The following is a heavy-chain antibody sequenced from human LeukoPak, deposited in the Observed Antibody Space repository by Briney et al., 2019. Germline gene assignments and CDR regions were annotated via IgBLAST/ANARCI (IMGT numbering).Heavy chain of an antibody. V-gene: IGHV3-66*01. CDR1: GFTVSSNY. D-gene: IGHD5-18*01. J-gene: IGHJ6*02. CDR3: ARERLWRYYYYGMDV. Sequence: PGGSLRLSCAASGFTVSSNYMSWVRQAPGKGLEWVSVIYSGGSTYYADSVKGRFTISRDNSKNTLYLQMNSLRAEDTAVYYCARERLWRYYYYGMDVWGQGTTVTVSS. CDR2: IYSGGST.